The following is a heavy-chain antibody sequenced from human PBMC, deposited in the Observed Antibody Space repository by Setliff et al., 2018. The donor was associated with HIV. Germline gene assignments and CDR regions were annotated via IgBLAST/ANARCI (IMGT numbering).Heavy chain of an antibody. CDR2: SIPLFKTV. CDR1: GYTFTSYD. D-gene: IGHD2-8*01. J-gene: IGHJ4*02. V-gene: IGHV1-69*05. Sequence: ASVKVSCKASGYTFTSYDINWVRQATGQGLEWMGGSIPLFKTVNYAQKFQGRATLTTDELMKTAYMELSSLRSEDTAVYYCASGSGYCKNGNCYIGVHKNPDKYYFDYWGQGTLVTVSS. CDR3: ASGSGYCKNGNCYIGVHKNPDKYYFDY.